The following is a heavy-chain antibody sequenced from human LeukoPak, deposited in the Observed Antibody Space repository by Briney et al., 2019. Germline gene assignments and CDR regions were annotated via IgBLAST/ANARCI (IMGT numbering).Heavy chain of an antibody. CDR2: IRYDGSNK. Sequence: GGSLRLSCAASGFTFSSYGMHWVRQAPGKGLEWVTFIRYDGSNKYYADSVKGRFTISRDNSKNTLYLQMNSLRAEDTAVYYCAKDRGRFGELLPADYWGQGTLVTVSS. CDR1: GFTFSSYG. V-gene: IGHV3-30*02. CDR3: AKDRGRFGELLPADY. J-gene: IGHJ4*02. D-gene: IGHD3-10*01.